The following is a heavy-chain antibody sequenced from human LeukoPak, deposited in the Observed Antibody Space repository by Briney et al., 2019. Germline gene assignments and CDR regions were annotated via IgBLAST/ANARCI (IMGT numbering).Heavy chain of an antibody. Sequence: PGGSLRLSCAAAGFTFSNFWMSWVRQAPGKGLEWVANIKQDGSEKYYVDSVKGRFTISRDNVKNSLYLQMNSLRAEDTAVYSCARVNDYDSGSLYRPIDYWGQGTLVTVSS. D-gene: IGHD3-10*01. CDR3: ARVNDYDSGSLYRPIDY. CDR1: GFTFSNFW. J-gene: IGHJ4*02. V-gene: IGHV3-7*01. CDR2: IKQDGSEK.